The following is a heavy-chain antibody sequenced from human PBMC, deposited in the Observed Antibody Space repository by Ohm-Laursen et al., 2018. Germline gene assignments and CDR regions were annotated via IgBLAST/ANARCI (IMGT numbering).Heavy chain of an antibody. D-gene: IGHD3-22*01. V-gene: IGHV3-23*01. J-gene: IGHJ3*02. Sequence: SLRLSCSASGFTFSIYTMSWVRQAPGKGLEWVSAISGSGGSTYYEDSVKGRFTISRDNSKNTLYLQMNSLRAEDTAVYYCAKDFGLRLRTQIVVEAFDIRGQGTMVTVSS. CDR2: ISGSGGST. CDR1: GFTFSIYT. CDR3: AKDFGLRLRTQIVVEAFDI.